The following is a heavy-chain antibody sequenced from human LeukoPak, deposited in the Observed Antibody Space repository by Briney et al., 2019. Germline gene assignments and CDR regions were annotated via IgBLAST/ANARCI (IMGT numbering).Heavy chain of an antibody. CDR2: ISAYNGNT. V-gene: IGHV1-18*01. Sequence: ASVKVSCKASGYTFTSYGISWVRQAPGQGLEWMGWISAYNGNTNYAQKLQGRVTMTTDTSTSTAYMELRSLRSDDTAVYYCAREDYYDSSGSTGFDYWGQGTLVTVSS. J-gene: IGHJ4*02. CDR1: GYTFTSYG. CDR3: AREDYYDSSGSTGFDY. D-gene: IGHD3-22*01.